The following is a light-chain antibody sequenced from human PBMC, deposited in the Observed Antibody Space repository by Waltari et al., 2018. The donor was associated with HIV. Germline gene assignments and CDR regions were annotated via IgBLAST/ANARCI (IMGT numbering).Light chain of an antibody. V-gene: IGKV1-5*03. Sequence: DIRMTQSPSTLSVSIVDIVSITCRASQNVSKWLAWYQQKPGKAPKLLIHKTSSLNSGVPSRFSGSGSGTDFSLTINGLQSDDFATYYCQQYNSDFYTFGQGTELEIK. CDR1: QNVSKW. CDR3: QQYNSDFYT. CDR2: KTS. J-gene: IGKJ2*01.